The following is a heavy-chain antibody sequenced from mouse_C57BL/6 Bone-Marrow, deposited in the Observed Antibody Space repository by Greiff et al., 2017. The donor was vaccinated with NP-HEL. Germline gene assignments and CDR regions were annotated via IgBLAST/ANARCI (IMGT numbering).Heavy chain of an antibody. CDR3: ASVYYGNYEFAY. CDR2: IYPGDGDT. CDR1: GYAFSSSW. Sequence: VHLVESGPELVKPGASVKISCKASGYAFSSSWMNWVKQRPGKGLEWIGRIYPGDGDTNYNGKFKGKATLTADKSSSTAYMQLSSLTSEDSAVYFCASVYYGNYEFAYWGQGTLVTVSA. J-gene: IGHJ3*01. V-gene: IGHV1-82*01. D-gene: IGHD2-1*01.